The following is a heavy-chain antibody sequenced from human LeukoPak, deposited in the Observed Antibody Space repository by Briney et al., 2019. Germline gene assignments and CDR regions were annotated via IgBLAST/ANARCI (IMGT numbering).Heavy chain of an antibody. J-gene: IGHJ4*02. CDR2: ITSSSSYI. V-gene: IGHV3-21*01. CDR1: GFTFSSYS. Sequence: GGSLRLSCAASGFTFSSYSMNWVRQAPGKGLEWVSSITSSSSYIYYADSVKGRFTISRHNAKNSLYLQLNSLRAEDTAVYYCARAHHRRVYDYVWGSYPYWGQGTLVTVSS. CDR3: ARAHHRRVYDYVWGSYPY. D-gene: IGHD3-16*02.